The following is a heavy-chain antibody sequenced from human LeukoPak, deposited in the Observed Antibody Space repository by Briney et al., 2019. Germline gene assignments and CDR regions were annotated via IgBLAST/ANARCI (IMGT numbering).Heavy chain of an antibody. CDR1: GDSVSSNGAA. J-gene: IGHJ4*02. V-gene: IGHV6-1*01. D-gene: IGHD5-18*01. CDR3: ARSASHTAKVSYVFGC. Sequence: SQTLSLTCAISGDSVSSNGAAWNWIRQSPSRGLEWLGKTYYRSKWNNDYAVSVQSRITINPDTSKNQFSLQLNSVTPDDTAVYYCARSASHTAKVSYVFGCWGQVTLVTVAS. CDR2: TYYRSKWNN.